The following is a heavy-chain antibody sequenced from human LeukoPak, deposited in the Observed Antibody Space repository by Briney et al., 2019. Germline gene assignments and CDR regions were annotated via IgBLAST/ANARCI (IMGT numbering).Heavy chain of an antibody. CDR3: ATGAYQLPYMDYDILTGYYYY. D-gene: IGHD3-9*01. CDR1: GFTVSSNY. J-gene: IGHJ4*02. Sequence: GGSLRLSCAASGFTVSSNYMSWVRQAPGKGLEWVSVIYSGGSTYYADSVKGRFTISRDNAKNSLYLQMNSLRAEDTALYYCATGAYQLPYMDYDILTGYYYYWGQGTLVTVSS. V-gene: IGHV3-53*05. CDR2: IYSGGST.